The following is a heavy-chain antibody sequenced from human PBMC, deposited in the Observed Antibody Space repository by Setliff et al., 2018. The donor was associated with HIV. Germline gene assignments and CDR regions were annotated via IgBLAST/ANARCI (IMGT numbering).Heavy chain of an antibody. CDR3: ASGSHGEGATEY. J-gene: IGHJ4*02. Sequence: GASVKVSCKASGGTFSNYAISWVRQAPGQGLEWMGGIIPMVGMANYAQSFQDRVTITADKFMATAYMELSSLRSEDTAVYYCASGSHGEGATEYWGLGTLVTVSS. CDR1: GGTFSNYA. D-gene: IGHD1-26*01. CDR2: IIPMVGMA. V-gene: IGHV1-69*10.